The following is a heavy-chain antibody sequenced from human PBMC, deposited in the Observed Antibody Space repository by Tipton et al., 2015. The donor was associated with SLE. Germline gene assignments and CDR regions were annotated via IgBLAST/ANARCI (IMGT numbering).Heavy chain of an antibody. J-gene: IGHJ6*02. V-gene: IGHV4-39*07. CDR1: GGSISSSSYY. CDR2: IYYSGST. CDR3: ATRTKRGMDV. D-gene: IGHD1-14*01. Sequence: TLSLTCTVSGGSISSSSYYWGWIRPPPGKGLEWIGSIYYSGSTYYNPSLKSRVTISVDTSKNQFSLKLSSVTAADTAVYYCATRTKRGMDVWGQGTTVTVSS.